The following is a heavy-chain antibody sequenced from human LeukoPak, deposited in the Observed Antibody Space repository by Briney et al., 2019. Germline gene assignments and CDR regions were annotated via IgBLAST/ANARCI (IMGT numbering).Heavy chain of an antibody. V-gene: IGHV1-58*02. CDR3: AAGGCSSTSCTTVYYYYYYMDV. J-gene: IGHJ6*03. D-gene: IGHD2-2*01. CDR2: IVVGSGST. CDR1: GFTFTSSA. Sequence: SVKVSCKASGFTFTSSAIQWVRQARGQRLEWIGWIVVGSGSTNYAQEFQERVTITRDMSTSTAYMELSSLRSEDTAVYYCAAGGCSSTSCTTVYYYYYYMDVWGKGTTVTVSS.